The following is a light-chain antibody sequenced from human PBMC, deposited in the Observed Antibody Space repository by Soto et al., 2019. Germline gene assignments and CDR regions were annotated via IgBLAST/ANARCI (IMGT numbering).Light chain of an antibody. V-gene: IGKV3-15*01. J-gene: IGKJ1*01. CDR2: GAS. CDR1: QSVSSN. Sequence: EIVMTQSPATLSVSPGERSALSFRASQSVSSNLAWYQQKPGQAPRLLIYGASTRATGIPARFSGRGSGTEFTLTINNLQSEDFAVYYCQQYRNWPRTFGQGTKVDI. CDR3: QQYRNWPRT.